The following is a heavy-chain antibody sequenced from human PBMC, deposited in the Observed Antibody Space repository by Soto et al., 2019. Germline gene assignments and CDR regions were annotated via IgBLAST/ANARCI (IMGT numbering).Heavy chain of an antibody. V-gene: IGHV4-39*07. CDR1: GGSISSRESY. D-gene: IGHD2-21*02. Sequence: SETLSLTCSVSGGSISSRESYWGWISQPPGKGLEWIGTIYFSGSTVYNPSFKSRLTISVDTSKNQFSLKLNSVTAADTAVYYCARDLWGYCGTDCYPLDVWGQGTTVTVSS. CDR2: IYFSGST. J-gene: IGHJ6*02. CDR3: ARDLWGYCGTDCYPLDV.